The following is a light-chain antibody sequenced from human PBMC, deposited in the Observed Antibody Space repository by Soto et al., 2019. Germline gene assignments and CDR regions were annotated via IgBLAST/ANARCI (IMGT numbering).Light chain of an antibody. CDR2: GAS. CDR3: QQYNDWPLT. CDR1: QSVSSN. V-gene: IGKV3-15*01. J-gene: IGKJ4*01. Sequence: EIVMTQSPVTLSVSPGERATLSCRASQSVSSNLAWYQKKPGQAPRLLIDGASIGATGIPARFSGSGSGTEFTLTISSLQSEDFAVYYCQQYNDWPLTFGGGTKVDIK.